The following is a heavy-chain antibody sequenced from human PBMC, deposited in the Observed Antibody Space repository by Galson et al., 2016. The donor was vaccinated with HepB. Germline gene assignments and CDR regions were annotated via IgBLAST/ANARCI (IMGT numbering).Heavy chain of an antibody. Sequence: SLRLSCATSGFTFSSYWMHWVRQAPGKGLVWVSRISGDGSRVNYADFVKGRVTLSRDNAKNTLYLQMNSLRAEDTAVYYCARDFSSYDEYFDLWGQGTLVTVSS. J-gene: IGHJ4*02. CDR3: ARDFSSYDEYFDL. CDR1: GFTFSSYW. CDR2: ISGDGSRV. D-gene: IGHD3-3*01. V-gene: IGHV3-74*01.